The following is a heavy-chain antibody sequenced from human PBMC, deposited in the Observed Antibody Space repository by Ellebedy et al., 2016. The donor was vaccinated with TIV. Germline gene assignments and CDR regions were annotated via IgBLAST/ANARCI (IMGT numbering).Heavy chain of an antibody. CDR1: GFTFSDAW. J-gene: IGHJ5*02. CDR2: IKTNTDVGTT. CDR3: TTHRPYSGDGGADR. D-gene: IGHD2-21*02. Sequence: GESLKISCAASGFTFSDAWMSWVRQAPGKGLEWVGRIKTNTDVGTTDYAAPVKGRFTISRDDSKNTLYLQMNSLKTEDTAVYYCTTHRPYSGDGGADRWGQGTLVTVSS. V-gene: IGHV3-15*01.